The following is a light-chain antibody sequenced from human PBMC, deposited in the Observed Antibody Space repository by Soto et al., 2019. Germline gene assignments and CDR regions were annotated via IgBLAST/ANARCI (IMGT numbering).Light chain of an antibody. J-gene: IGKJ1*01. V-gene: IGKV1-5*01. CDR3: QQYNILST. CDR1: QSNRYW. Sequence: DKPLTHPPSTLSASLRDRVTITFRASQSNRYWLARYQQKPGKAHKLLTYDASTLESGVPTRFSGSGSGTEFTLTISSLHPDDFATYYCQQYNILSTFGQGTKVDIK. CDR2: DAS.